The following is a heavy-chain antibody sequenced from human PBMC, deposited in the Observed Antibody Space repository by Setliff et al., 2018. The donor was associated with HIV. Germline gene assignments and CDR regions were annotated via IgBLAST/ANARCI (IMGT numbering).Heavy chain of an antibody. D-gene: IGHD6-13*01. CDR1: GFSFRNSFYN. CDR2: IYYSGTT. J-gene: IGHJ5*02. Sequence: PSETLSLTCNVSGFSFRNSFYNWGWIRQPPGKGLEWIGTIYYSGTTYYNPSLESRVTMTIDTSQNQFSLKLTSVTATDTAVYYCARHRYSSSINWFDPWGQGTLVTVSS. CDR3: ARHRYSSSINWFDP. V-gene: IGHV4-39*01.